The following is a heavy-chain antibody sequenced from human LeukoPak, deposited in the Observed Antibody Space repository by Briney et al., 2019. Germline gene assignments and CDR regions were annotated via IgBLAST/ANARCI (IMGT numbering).Heavy chain of an antibody. CDR3: ATTSMATTIDY. CDR2: INPSGGST. Sequence: ASVKVSCKASGYTFTSSYMHWVRQAPGQGLEWMGIINPSGGSTSYAQKFQGRVTMTRDMSTSTVYMELSSLRSEDTAVYYCATTSMATTIDYWGQGTLVTVSS. D-gene: IGHD5-24*01. J-gene: IGHJ4*02. V-gene: IGHV1-46*01. CDR1: GYTFTSSY.